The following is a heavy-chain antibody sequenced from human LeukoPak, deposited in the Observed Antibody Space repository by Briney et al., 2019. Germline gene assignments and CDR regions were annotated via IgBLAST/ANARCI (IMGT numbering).Heavy chain of an antibody. CDR2: MNPRSSNS. V-gene: IGHV1-8*01. J-gene: IGHJ4*02. D-gene: IGHD3-22*01. CDR1: GYTFTNYD. Sequence: ASVKVSCKASGYTFTNYDINWVRQATGQGLEWMGWMNPRSSNSGYARELQGRVTMTRNTAINTAYMELNSLRVEDTAVYYCVTSICCYDPSGYYPFDYWGQGTLVTVSS. CDR3: VTSICCYDPSGYYPFDY.